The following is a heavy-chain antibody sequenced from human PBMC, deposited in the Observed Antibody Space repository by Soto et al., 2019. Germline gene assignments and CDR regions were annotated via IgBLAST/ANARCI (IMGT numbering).Heavy chain of an antibody. CDR3: VMVDNYVTPTPQDV. D-gene: IGHD3-16*01. Sequence: QVQLVQSGDEVKKPGASVKVSCKASGYIFVNYGIAWVRQAPRQGLEWMGWISPYTGNTHSASKVQGRLTMTTYTXXSTAYMDLGSLTSDDTAVYYCVMVDNYVTPTPQDVWGQGTTVTVSS. CDR1: GYIFVNYG. CDR2: ISPYTGNT. V-gene: IGHV1-18*01. J-gene: IGHJ6*02.